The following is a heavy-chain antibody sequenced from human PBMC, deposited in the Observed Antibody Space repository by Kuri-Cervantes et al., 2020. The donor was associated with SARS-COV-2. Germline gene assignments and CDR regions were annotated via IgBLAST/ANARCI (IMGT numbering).Heavy chain of an antibody. CDR3: AGFLKGIVGGKKYYFDY. V-gene: IGHV4-38-2*01. D-gene: IGHD3-16*01. CDR2: IYHSGST. CDR1: GYSISSGYY. J-gene: IGHJ4*02. Sequence: SETLSLTCAVSGYSISSGYYWGWIRQPPGKGLEWIGSIYHSGSTYCNPSLKSRVTISVDTSKNQFSLKLSSVTAADTAVYYCAGFLKGIVGGKKYYFDYWGQGTLVTVSS.